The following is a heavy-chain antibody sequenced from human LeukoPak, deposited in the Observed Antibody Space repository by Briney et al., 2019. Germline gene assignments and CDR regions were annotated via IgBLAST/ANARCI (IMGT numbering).Heavy chain of an antibody. J-gene: IGHJ5*02. D-gene: IGHD3-10*01. CDR1: GGSISSYY. CDR3: ARERLLWFGDRWFDP. CDR2: IYYSGST. V-gene: IGHV4-59*01. Sequence: LETLSLTCTVSGGSISSYYWSWIRQPPGKGLEWIGYIYYSGSTNYNPSLKSRVTISVDTSKNQFSLKLSSVTAADTAVYYCARERLLWFGDRWFDPWGQGTLVTVSS.